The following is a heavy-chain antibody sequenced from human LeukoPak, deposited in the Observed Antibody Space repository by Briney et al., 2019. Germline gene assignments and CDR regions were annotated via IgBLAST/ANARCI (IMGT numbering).Heavy chain of an antibody. Sequence: ASVKVSCKASGYTFTGYYMHWVRHAPGQGLGWMGWINPNSGGTNYAQKFQGRVTMTRDTSISTAYMELSRLRSDDTAVYYCARELVVVPADHDYYYYYGMDVWGQGTTVTVSS. V-gene: IGHV1-2*02. CDR3: ARELVVVPADHDYYYYYGMDV. CDR2: INPNSGGT. D-gene: IGHD2-2*01. J-gene: IGHJ6*02. CDR1: GYTFTGYY.